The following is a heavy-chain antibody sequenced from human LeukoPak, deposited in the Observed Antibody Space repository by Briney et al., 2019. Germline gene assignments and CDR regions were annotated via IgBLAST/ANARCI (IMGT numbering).Heavy chain of an antibody. V-gene: IGHV4-39*01. CDR3: ARQSCSSTSCYFSFGGAYEY. CDR2: ISHSGST. Sequence: PSETLSLTCTISGGSISTSHYWGWIRQAPGKGLEWIGSISHSGSTYYNPSLKSRISISVDTSKNQFSLQLSSVTAADTAVYYCARQSCSSTSCYFSFGGAYEYWGQGTLVTVSS. D-gene: IGHD2-2*01. CDR1: GGSISTSHY. J-gene: IGHJ4*02.